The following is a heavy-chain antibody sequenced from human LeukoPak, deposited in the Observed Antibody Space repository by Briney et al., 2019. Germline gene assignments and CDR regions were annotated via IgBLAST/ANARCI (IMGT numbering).Heavy chain of an antibody. CDR3: ARESLGALDS. CDR2: IYYSGIS. Sequence: SETLSLTCTVSGGSINNYYWNWIRQAPREGLEWIGFIYYSGISNYNPSLKSRVTISVDTSRNQFSLSLTSVTTADTAVYYCARESLGALDSWGQGTLLTVSS. D-gene: IGHD3-16*01. V-gene: IGHV4-59*13. J-gene: IGHJ4*02. CDR1: GGSINNYY.